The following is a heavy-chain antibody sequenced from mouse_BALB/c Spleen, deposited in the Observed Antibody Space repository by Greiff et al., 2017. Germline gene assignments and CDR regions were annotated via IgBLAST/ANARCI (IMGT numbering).Heavy chain of an antibody. CDR2: ISNGGGST. CDR3: ARGGGDGYYGGMDY. Sequence: DVMLVESGGGLVQPGGSLKLSCAASGFTFSSYTMSWVRQTPEKRLEWVAYISNGGGSTYYPDTVKGRFTISRDNAKNTLYLQMSSLKSEDTAMYYCARGGGDGYYGGMDYWGQGTSVTVSS. D-gene: IGHD2-3*01. CDR1: GFTFSSYT. V-gene: IGHV5-12-2*01. J-gene: IGHJ4*01.